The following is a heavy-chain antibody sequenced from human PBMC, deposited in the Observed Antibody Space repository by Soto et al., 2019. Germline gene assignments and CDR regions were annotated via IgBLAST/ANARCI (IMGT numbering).Heavy chain of an antibody. Sequence: GGSLRLSCAASGFTFSSYDMHWVRQATGKSLEWVSVIGSTGDPYYPGSVKGRFIISRENAKNSLYLQMNSLGAGDTAVYYCARGILSGGGGYKYYYYGMDVWGQGTTVTVSS. J-gene: IGHJ6*02. CDR2: IGSTGDP. D-gene: IGHD3-16*01. V-gene: IGHV3-13*05. CDR3: ARGILSGGGGYKYYYYGMDV. CDR1: GFTFSSYD.